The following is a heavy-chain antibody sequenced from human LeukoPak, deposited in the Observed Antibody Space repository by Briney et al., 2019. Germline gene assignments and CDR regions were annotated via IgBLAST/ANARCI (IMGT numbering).Heavy chain of an antibody. CDR1: GFTFSSYS. Sequence: HPGGSLRLSCAASGFTFSSYSMNWVRQAPGKGLEWVSYISSSSSTIYYADSVKGRFTISRDNAKNSLYLQMNSLRAEDTAVYYCARGRGYYYDSSGTGYFDYWGQGTLVTVSS. CDR3: ARGRGYYYDSSGTGYFDY. D-gene: IGHD3-22*01. CDR2: ISSSSSTI. V-gene: IGHV3-48*01. J-gene: IGHJ4*02.